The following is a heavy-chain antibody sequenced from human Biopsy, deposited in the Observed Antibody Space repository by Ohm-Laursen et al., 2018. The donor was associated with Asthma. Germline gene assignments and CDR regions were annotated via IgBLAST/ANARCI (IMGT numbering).Heavy chain of an antibody. CDR3: AHRLCIGGACYDAFDI. V-gene: IGHV2-5*02. CDR1: GSSLTTTGVG. CDR2: IYWDDDK. Sequence: TQTLTLTCTFSGSSLTTTGVGVAWIRQPPGKALEWLARIYWDDDKRYSSTLKSRLTITKETSKNQVVLTMTNMDPVDTATYYCAHRLCIGGACYDAFDIWGQGTMVTVSS. J-gene: IGHJ3*02. D-gene: IGHD2-8*02.